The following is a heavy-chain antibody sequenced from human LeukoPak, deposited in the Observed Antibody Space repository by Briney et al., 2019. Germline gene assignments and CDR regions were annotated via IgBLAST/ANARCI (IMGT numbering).Heavy chain of an antibody. D-gene: IGHD2-15*01. CDR2: IHSDGRTT. J-gene: IGHJ4*02. Sequence: PGGSLRLSRAASGFTLSSYWMEWVRQAPGKGLVWVSRIHSDGRTTSYADSVKGRFTISRDNAKNTLYLQMDSLRAEDTAVYYCATWGYCDSGTCDPGWGQGALVTVSS. CDR3: ATWGYCDSGTCDPG. V-gene: IGHV3-74*01. CDR1: GFTLSSYW.